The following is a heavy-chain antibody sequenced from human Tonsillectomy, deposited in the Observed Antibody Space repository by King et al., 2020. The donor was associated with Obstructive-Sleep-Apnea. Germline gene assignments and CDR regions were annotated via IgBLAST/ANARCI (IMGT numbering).Heavy chain of an antibody. D-gene: IGHD3-22*01. J-gene: IGHJ6*02. Sequence: VQLVQSGGGVVQPGRSLRLSCAASGFTFSSYAMHWVRQAPGKGLEWVAVISDDGSIKYYADSVKGRFTISRDNSKNTLYLQLNSLRAEDTAVYYCARDKRYDSSGYPRYYGMDVWGQGTTVTVSS. V-gene: IGHV3-30*04. CDR3: ARDKRYDSSGYPRYYGMDV. CDR1: GFTFSSYA. CDR2: ISDDGSIK.